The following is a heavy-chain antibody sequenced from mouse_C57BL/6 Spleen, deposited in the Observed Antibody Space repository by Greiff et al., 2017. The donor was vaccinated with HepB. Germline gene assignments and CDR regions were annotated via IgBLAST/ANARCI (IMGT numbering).Heavy chain of an antibody. CDR3: ARRAQAYYYAMDY. CDR2: IDPTDSDT. J-gene: IGHJ4*01. CDR1: GYTFTSYW. Sequence: QVQLQQSGAELVKPGASVKLSCKASGYTFTSYWMQWVQQRPGQGLEWIGEIDPTDSDTNYNQKFKCKATLTVDTSTSTAYMQLSSLTSEDSAVYYCARRAQAYYYAMDYWGQGTSVTVSS. D-gene: IGHD3-2*02. V-gene: IGHV1-50*01.